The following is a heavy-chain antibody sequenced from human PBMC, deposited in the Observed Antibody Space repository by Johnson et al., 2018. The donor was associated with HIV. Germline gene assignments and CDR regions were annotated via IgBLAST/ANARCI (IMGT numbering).Heavy chain of an antibody. J-gene: IGHJ3*01. CDR1: GFTFSSYA. CDR2: ISYDGSNK. V-gene: IGHV3-30-3*01. Sequence: QVQLVESGGGLVQPGGSLRLSCAASGFTFSSYAMHWVRQAPGKGLEWVAVISYDGSNKYYADSVKGRFTIARDNAKNTLYLELKSLRSEDTAVYYCARTSCSGARCLGYDPFDVWGQGAMVTVSS. CDR3: ARTSCSGARCLGYDPFDV. D-gene: IGHD2-15*01.